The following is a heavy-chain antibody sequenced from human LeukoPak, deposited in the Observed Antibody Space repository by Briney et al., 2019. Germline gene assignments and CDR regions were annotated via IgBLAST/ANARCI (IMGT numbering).Heavy chain of an antibody. CDR3: ARQIWFGELSDGMDV. V-gene: IGHV3-21*01. CDR2: ISSSSSYI. CDR1: GFTFSSYS. Sequence: GALRLSCAASGFTFSSYSMNWVRLAPGKGLERVSSISSSSSYIYYADSVKGRFTISRDNAKNSLYLQMNSLRAEDTAVYYCARQIWFGELSDGMDVWGQGTTVTVSS. J-gene: IGHJ6*02. D-gene: IGHD3-10*01.